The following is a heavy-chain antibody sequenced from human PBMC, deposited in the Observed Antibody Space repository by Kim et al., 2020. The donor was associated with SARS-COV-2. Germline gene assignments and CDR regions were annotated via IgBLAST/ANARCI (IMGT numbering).Heavy chain of an antibody. D-gene: IGHD6-13*01. CDR1: GDSFSSNSAA. CDR2: TYYRSKWYN. V-gene: IGHV6-1*01. J-gene: IGHJ6*02. Sequence: SQTLSLTCAISGDSFSSNSAAWNWIRQSPSRGLEWLGRTYYRSKWYNDYAVSVKSRITINPDTSKNQFSLQLNSVTPEDTAVYYCARSAAVTGYYYYYGMDVWGQGTTVTVSS. CDR3: ARSAAVTGYYYYYGMDV.